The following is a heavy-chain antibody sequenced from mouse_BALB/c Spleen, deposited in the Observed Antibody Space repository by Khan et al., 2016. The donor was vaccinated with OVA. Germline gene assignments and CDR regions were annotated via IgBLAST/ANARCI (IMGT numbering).Heavy chain of an antibody. J-gene: IGHJ1*01. CDR3: VREDYGHWYFDV. Sequence: EVQLQESGGGLVQPGGSRKLSCAASGFTFSSFGMHWVRQAPEKGLEWVAYISSGSNTIHYADTVKGRFTISRDNPKTTLFLQMTSLRSEDTAMYYCVREDYGHWYFDVWGAGTTVTVSS. CDR2: ISSGSNTI. CDR1: GFTFSSFG. D-gene: IGHD1-1*02. V-gene: IGHV5-17*02.